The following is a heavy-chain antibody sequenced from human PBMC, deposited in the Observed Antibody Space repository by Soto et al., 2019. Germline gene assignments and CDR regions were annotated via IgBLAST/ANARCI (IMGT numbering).Heavy chain of an antibody. CDR2: VNSYDGTT. V-gene: IGHV1-18*04. CDR1: GCTFTSYP. J-gene: IGHJ4*02. D-gene: IGHD1-7*01. CDR3: AREYYGTTTWIDY. Sequence: QVQLVQSAPELQRPGDSVKVSCKTSGCTFTSYPYSWVRQAPGQGLEWMGWVNSYDGTTKVAQQFRDRITLTADKSAATVFMELRRLTSDDTAVYYCAREYYGTTTWIDYWGQGTLVAVSS.